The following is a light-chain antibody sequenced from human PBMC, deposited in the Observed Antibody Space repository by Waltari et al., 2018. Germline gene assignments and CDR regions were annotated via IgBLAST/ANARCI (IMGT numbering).Light chain of an antibody. J-gene: IGLJ2*01. CDR1: NPNIGAGYD. CDR3: QSFDSGLSAVL. Sequence: QSVLTQPPSVSGAPGQRVTISCTGSNPNIGAGYDVHGYQQLPGSAPKLLIYRDDNRPSGVPGRFSGSKSGTSASLSVTGLRAEDEADYFCQSFDSGLSAVLFGGGTKLTVL. CDR2: RDD. V-gene: IGLV1-40*01.